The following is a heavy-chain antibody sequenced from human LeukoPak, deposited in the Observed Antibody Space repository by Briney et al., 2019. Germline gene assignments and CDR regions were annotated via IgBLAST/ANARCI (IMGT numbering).Heavy chain of an antibody. D-gene: IGHD3-3*01. CDR1: GGTFSSYA. J-gene: IGHJ4*02. CDR3: ARDRDWSGYYGLDY. V-gene: IGHV1-69*01. CDR2: IIPIFGTA. Sequence: ASVKVSCKASGGTFSSYAISWVRQAPGQGLEWMGGIIPIFGTANYAQKFQGRVTITADESTSTAYMELSRLRSDDTAVYYCARDRDWSGYYGLDYWGQGTLVTVSS.